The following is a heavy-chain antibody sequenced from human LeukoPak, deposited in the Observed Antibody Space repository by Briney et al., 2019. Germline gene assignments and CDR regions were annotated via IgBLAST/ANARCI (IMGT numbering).Heavy chain of an antibody. V-gene: IGHV4-39*07. D-gene: IGHD3-10*01. Sequence: PSETLSLTCTVSGGSISSSSYYWGWIRQPPGKGLEWIGSIYYSGSTYYNPSLKSRVTMSVDTSKNQFSLKLSSVTAADTAVYYCARAGGIWFGELFAGYYFDYWGQGTLVTVSS. CDR3: ARAGGIWFGELFAGYYFDY. CDR1: GGSISSSSYY. J-gene: IGHJ4*02. CDR2: IYYSGST.